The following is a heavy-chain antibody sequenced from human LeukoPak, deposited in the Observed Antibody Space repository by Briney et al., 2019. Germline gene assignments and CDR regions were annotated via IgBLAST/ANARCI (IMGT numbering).Heavy chain of an antibody. CDR3: AREGYCSGGSCYSDAFDI. CDR2: INPSGGST. V-gene: IGHV1-46*01. Sequence: ASVKVSCKASGYTFTSYYMHWVRQAPGHGLEWMGIINPSGGSTSYAQKFQGRVTMTRDTSTSTVYMELSSLRSEDTAVYYCAREGYCSGGSCYSDAFDIWGQGTMVTVSS. CDR1: GYTFTSYY. J-gene: IGHJ3*02. D-gene: IGHD2-15*01.